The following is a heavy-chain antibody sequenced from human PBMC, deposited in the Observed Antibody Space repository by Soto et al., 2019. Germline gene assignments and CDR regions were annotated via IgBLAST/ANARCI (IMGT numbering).Heavy chain of an antibody. CDR3: ARGSVRNYAAFGI. Sequence: ASVKVSCKASGYTFTGYYMHWVRQAPGQGLEWMGWINPNSGGTNYAQKFQGRVTMTRDTSISTAYMELSRLRSDDTAVYYCARGSVRNYAAFGIWGQGTMVTVSS. CDR1: GYTFTGYY. V-gene: IGHV1-2*02. D-gene: IGHD1-7*01. CDR2: INPNSGGT. J-gene: IGHJ3*02.